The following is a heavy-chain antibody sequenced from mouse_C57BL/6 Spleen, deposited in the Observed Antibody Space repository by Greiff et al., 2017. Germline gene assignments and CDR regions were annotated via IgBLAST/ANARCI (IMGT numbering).Heavy chain of an antibody. J-gene: IGHJ3*01. V-gene: IGHV5-4*01. CDR3: AREGYSNPWFAY. CDR1: GFTFSSYA. D-gene: IGHD2-5*01. CDR2: ISDGGSYT. Sequence: EVQGVESGGGLVKPGGSLKLSCAASGFTFSSYAMSWVRQTPEKRLEWVATISDGGSYTYYPDNVKGRFTISRDNAKNNLYLQMSHLKSEDTAMYYCAREGYSNPWFAYWGQGTLVTVSA.